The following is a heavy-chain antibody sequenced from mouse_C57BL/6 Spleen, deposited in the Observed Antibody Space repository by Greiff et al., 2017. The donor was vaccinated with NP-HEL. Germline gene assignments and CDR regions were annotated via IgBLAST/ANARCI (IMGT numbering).Heavy chain of an antibody. CDR1: GYAFSSSW. CDR2: IYPGDGDT. Sequence: QVQLKQSGPELVKPGASVKISCKASGYAFSSSWMNWVKQRPGKGLEWIGRIYPGDGDTNYNGKFKGKATLTADKSSSTAYMQLSSLTSEDSAVYFCARDRGYDYDGEGAMDYWGQGTSVTVSS. V-gene: IGHV1-82*01. D-gene: IGHD2-4*01. CDR3: ARDRGYDYDGEGAMDY. J-gene: IGHJ4*01.